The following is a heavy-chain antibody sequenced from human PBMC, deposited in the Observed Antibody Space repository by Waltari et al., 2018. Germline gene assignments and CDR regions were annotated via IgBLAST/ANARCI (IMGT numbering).Heavy chain of an antibody. CDR2: IFHSGST. J-gene: IGHJ4*02. CDR1: EYYISSNDY. V-gene: IGHV4-38-2*02. CDR3: ARVAYSDFWSDYSSRPSFDY. D-gene: IGHD3-3*01. Sequence: QVELQASGPGLVKPSETLSLTCRVSEYYISSNDYWGWVRQPPGKGPEWIGSIFHSGSTYYNPSLKSRVTISVDTSKNQFSLKLISVTAADTAVYYCARVAYSDFWSDYSSRPSFDYWGPGTLVTVSS.